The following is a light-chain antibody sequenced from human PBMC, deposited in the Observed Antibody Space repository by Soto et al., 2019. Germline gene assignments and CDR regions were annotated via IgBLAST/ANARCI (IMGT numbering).Light chain of an antibody. CDR3: CSFADFTYV. J-gene: IGLJ1*01. CDR2: EVT. V-gene: IGLV2-23*02. Sequence: QSVLTQPASVSGSPGQSITISCTGTSSDIGSYDLVSWYQQHPGTAPKLIIYEVTKRPSGVSTRFSGSKSGNTASLTISGLQAVDEADYYCCSFADFTYVFANGTKVTVL. CDR1: SSDIGSYDL.